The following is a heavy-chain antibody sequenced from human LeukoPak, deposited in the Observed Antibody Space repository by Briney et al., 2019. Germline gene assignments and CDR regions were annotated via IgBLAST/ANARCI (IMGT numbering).Heavy chain of an antibody. J-gene: IGHJ4*02. CDR3: ARGGMDTAMVTHFDY. CDR2: ISYDGSSK. CDR1: GFTFSSYV. V-gene: IGHV3-30-3*01. D-gene: IGHD5-18*01. Sequence: GGSLRLSCAASGFTFSSYVMHWVRQAPGKGLEWVALISYDGSSKYYADSVKGRFTISRDNSKNTLYLQMNSLRAEDTAVYYCARGGMDTAMVTHFDYWGQGTLVTVSS.